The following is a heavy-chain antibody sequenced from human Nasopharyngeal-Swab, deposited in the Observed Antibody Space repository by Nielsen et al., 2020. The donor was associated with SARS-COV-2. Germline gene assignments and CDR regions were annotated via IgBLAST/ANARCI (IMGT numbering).Heavy chain of an antibody. Sequence: WVRQAPGQRLEWMGWINAGNGNTKYSQKFQGRVTITRDTSASTAYMELSSLRSEDTAVYYCARVRLGERYCSSTGCYGWGFDPWGQGTLVTVSS. CDR2: INAGNGNT. J-gene: IGHJ5*02. D-gene: IGHD2-2*01. V-gene: IGHV1-3*01. CDR3: ARVRLGERYCSSTGCYGWGFDP.